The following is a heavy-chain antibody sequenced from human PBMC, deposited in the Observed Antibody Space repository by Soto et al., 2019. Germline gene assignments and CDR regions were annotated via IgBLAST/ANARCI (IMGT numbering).Heavy chain of an antibody. V-gene: IGHV4-31*03. CDR2: IHSSGST. Sequence: SETLSLTCTVSGGSISSGSYYWSWIRQHPGKGLEWIGYIHSSGSTYYNPSLKSRVTISVDTSKTQFSLKLSSVTAADTAVYYCAREDRNYYDSSGYYHWGQGTLVTVSS. CDR3: AREDRNYYDSSGYYH. CDR1: GGSISSGSYY. D-gene: IGHD3-22*01. J-gene: IGHJ5*02.